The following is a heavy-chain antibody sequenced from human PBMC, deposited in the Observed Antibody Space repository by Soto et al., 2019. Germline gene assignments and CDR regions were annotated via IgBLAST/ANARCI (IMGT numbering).Heavy chain of an antibody. J-gene: IGHJ3*01. CDR1: GFTFSYYW. Sequence: EVQLVESGGGLVQPGESLRLSCAASGFTFSYYWMHWVRQAPGKGLVWVSRIHSDGSSTTYADSVKGRFTISRDNAMNTVYLQKNSLRAEDTAVYYCARGDRGAFDLWGQGTVVTVSS. CDR3: ARGDRGAFDL. CDR2: IHSDGSST. D-gene: IGHD1-26*01. V-gene: IGHV3-74*03.